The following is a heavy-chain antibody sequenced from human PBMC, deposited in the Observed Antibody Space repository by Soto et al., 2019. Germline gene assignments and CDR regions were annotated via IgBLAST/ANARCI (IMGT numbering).Heavy chain of an antibody. Sequence: GESLKISCAASGFTFSSYSMNWVRQAPGKGLEWVSYISSSSSTIYYADSVKGRFTISRDNAKNSLYLQMNSLRDEDTAVYYCAREMIVVVINLISYGMDVWGQGTTVTVSS. CDR2: ISSSSSTI. D-gene: IGHD3-22*01. J-gene: IGHJ6*02. CDR1: GFTFSSYS. CDR3: AREMIVVVINLISYGMDV. V-gene: IGHV3-48*02.